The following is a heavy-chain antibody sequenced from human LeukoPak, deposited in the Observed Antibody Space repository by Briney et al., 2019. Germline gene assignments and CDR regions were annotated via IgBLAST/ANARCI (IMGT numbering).Heavy chain of an antibody. CDR2: ISGGAGSGANT. CDR1: GFNFRNYV. J-gene: IGHJ4*02. CDR3: ARKSGYSNYNYFDY. V-gene: IGHV3-23*01. D-gene: IGHD4-11*01. Sequence: GGSLRLSCAASGFNFRNYVMSWVRQAPGKGLEWVSTISGGAGSGANTYYADSVKGRFTISRDNSNNTLYLQMNSLRAEDTAVYYCARKSGYSNYNYFDYWGQGTLVTVSS.